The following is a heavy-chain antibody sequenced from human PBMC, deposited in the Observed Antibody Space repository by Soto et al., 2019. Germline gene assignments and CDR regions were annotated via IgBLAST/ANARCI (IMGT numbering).Heavy chain of an antibody. Sequence: PGGSLRPSCAASGFAFSDYYLTWIRQAPGKGLEWVSYISATGSTFYYADSVKGRLVISRDNAKNSLYLHMSDLRVDETAMYYCARLHVSVLRGFLITSFFVDYWVAGTQVTVSS. D-gene: IGHD3-16*01. CDR3: ARLHVSVLRGFLITSFFVDY. CDR2: ISATGSTF. CDR1: GFAFSDYY. J-gene: IGHJ4*02. V-gene: IGHV3-11*01.